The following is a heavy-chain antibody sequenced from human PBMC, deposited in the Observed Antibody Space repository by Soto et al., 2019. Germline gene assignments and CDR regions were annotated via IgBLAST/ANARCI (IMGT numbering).Heavy chain of an antibody. CDR1: GFTFSNAW. CDR2: IKSKTDGGTT. J-gene: IGHJ4*02. Sequence: GGSLRLSCAASGFTFSNAWMSWVRQAPGKGLEWVGRIKSKTDGGTTDYAAPVKGRFTISRDDSKNTLYLQMNSLKPEDTAVYYCTTSTVTTLNYYFDYWGQGTLVTVSS. D-gene: IGHD4-17*01. V-gene: IGHV3-15*01. CDR3: TTSTVTTLNYYFDY.